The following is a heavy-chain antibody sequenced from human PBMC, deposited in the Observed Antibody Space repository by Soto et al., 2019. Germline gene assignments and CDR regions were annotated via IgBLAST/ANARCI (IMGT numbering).Heavy chain of an antibody. Sequence: GSLRLSCAASGFTFSSYAMSWVRQAPGKGLEWVSAISGSGGSTYYADSVKGRFTISRDNSKNTLYLQMNSLRAEDTAVYYCAKDRSYDILTGYHLNWFDPWGQGTLVTVSS. CDR2: ISGSGGST. D-gene: IGHD3-9*01. V-gene: IGHV3-23*01. CDR1: GFTFSSYA. CDR3: AKDRSYDILTGYHLNWFDP. J-gene: IGHJ5*02.